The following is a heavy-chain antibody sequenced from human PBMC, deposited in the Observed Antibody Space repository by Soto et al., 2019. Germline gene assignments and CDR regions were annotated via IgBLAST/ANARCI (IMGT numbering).Heavy chain of an antibody. CDR1: GDTLTSYD. J-gene: IGHJ4*02. CDR2: MNPNSGNT. V-gene: IGHV1-8*01. Sequence: GTSVKVSCKDSGDTLTSYDINWVRQATGQGLEWMGWMNPNSGNTGYAQKFQGRVTMTRNTSISTAYMELSSLRSEDTAVYYCARGRERYDLTIYFNYWGQGTLVT. CDR3: ARGRERYDLTIYFNY. D-gene: IGHD1-1*01.